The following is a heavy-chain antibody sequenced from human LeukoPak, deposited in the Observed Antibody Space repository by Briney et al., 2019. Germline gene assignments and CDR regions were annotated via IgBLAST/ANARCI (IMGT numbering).Heavy chain of an antibody. CDR3: ARDNSVGDNAWWFDP. J-gene: IGHJ5*02. CDR2: INPTGGST. CDR1: GYTFIGYY. Sequence: EASVKVSCKASGYTFIGYYMHWVRQAPGQGLEWMGLINPTGGSTGYAQKFQGRVTMTRDMSTSTDYMELSSLRSEDTAIYYCARDNSVGDNAWWFDPWGQGTLVTVSS. D-gene: IGHD1-26*01. V-gene: IGHV1-46*01.